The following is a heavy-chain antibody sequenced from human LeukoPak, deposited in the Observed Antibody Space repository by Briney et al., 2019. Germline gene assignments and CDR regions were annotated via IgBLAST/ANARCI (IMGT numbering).Heavy chain of an antibody. D-gene: IGHD5-18*01. Sequence: SVKVSCKASGGTFSSYAISWVRQAPGQGLEWMGRIIPILGIANYAQKFQGRVTITADKSTSTAYMELSSLRSEDTAVYYCARIGQNSGYSYGYNGAFDIWGQGTMVTVSS. CDR2: IIPILGIA. V-gene: IGHV1-69*04. J-gene: IGHJ3*02. CDR3: ARIGQNSGYSYGYNGAFDI. CDR1: GGTFSSYA.